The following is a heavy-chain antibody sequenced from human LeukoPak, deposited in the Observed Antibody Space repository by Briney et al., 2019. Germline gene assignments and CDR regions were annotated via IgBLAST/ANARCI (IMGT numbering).Heavy chain of an antibody. CDR2: IYPGDSDT. Sequence: GESLKISCKASGYTFSSYWIGWVRQMPGKGLEWMGIIYPGDSDTRYSPSFQGPVSISADKSISTAYVQWSSLKASDTAMYYCARPKFGGGSDYWGQGTLVTVSS. CDR3: ARPKFGGGSDY. V-gene: IGHV5-51*01. J-gene: IGHJ4*02. D-gene: IGHD3-16*01. CDR1: GYTFSSYW.